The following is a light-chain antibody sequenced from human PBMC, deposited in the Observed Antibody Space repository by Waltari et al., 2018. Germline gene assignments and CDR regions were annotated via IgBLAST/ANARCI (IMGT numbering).Light chain of an antibody. CDR1: ESIGKY. V-gene: IGKV1-39*01. CDR3: QQSYTAPYT. Sequence: DIQMTQSPSSLSASVGDRITITCRASESIGKYLNWYQQRPGKAPQLLIYAASNRQSGAPSRFSGSGPGTAFTLTISSLRPEDSATYYCQQSYTAPYTFGQGTHLEVK. J-gene: IGKJ2*01. CDR2: AAS.